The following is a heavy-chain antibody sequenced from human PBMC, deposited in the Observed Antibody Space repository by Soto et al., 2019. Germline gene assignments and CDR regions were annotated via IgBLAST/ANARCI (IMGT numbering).Heavy chain of an antibody. J-gene: IGHJ6*01. V-gene: IGHV3-33*01. CDR1: GFTFSSYG. CDR2: IWYDGSKI. Sequence: QVQLVQSGGGVVQPGGSLRLSCAASGFTFSSYGMHWVRQAPGKGLEWVAVIWYDGSKIYYADSVKGRFTISRDNSKIKLYLQINSLRAEDTDVYYCARPLEQHQLGFGMDVWGQGSPVTVSS. D-gene: IGHD6-13*01. CDR3: ARPLEQHQLGFGMDV.